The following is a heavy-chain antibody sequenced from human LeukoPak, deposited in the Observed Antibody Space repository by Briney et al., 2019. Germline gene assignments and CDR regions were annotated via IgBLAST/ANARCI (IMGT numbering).Heavy chain of an antibody. Sequence: SETLSLTCTVSGGSISSGDYYWSWIRQPPGKGLEWIGYIYYSGSTYYNPSLKSRVTMSVDTSKNQFSLKLSSVTAADTAVYYCARHIAVPGLRGFDYWGQGTLVTVSS. D-gene: IGHD6-13*01. CDR3: ARHIAVPGLRGFDY. V-gene: IGHV4-30-4*08. CDR1: GGSISSGDYY. J-gene: IGHJ4*02. CDR2: IYYSGST.